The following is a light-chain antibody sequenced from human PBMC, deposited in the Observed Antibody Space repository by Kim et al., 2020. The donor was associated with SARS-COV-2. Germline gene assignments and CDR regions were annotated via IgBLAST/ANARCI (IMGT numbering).Light chain of an antibody. CDR3: QQYDSFPYA. CDR2: AAS. CDR1: QEIRNY. J-gene: IGKJ2*01. V-gene: IGKV1D-8*01. Sequence: SASSGDRVTITCRISQEIRNYLAWYQLRPGEAPRLLVYAASTLQNGVPSRFSGSGSGTEFTLTISRLQSDDVATYYCQQYDSFPYAFGQGTKLEI.